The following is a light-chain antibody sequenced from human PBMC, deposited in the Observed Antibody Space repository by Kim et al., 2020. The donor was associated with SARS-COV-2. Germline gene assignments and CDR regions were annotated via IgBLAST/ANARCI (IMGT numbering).Light chain of an antibody. Sequence: DIQMTQSPSSLSASVGDRVTITCQASQDISNYLNWYQQKPGKAPKLLIYDASNLETGVPSRFSGSGCGTDFTFTISSLQPEDIATYYSQQYDNLPLTFGAGTKVDIK. V-gene: IGKV1-33*01. CDR2: DAS. CDR3: QQYDNLPLT. J-gene: IGKJ4*01. CDR1: QDISNY.